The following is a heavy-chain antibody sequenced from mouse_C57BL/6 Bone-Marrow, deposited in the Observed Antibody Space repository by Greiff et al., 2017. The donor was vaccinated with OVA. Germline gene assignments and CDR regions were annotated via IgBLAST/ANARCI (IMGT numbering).Heavy chain of an antibody. V-gene: IGHV3-6*01. CDR2: ISYDGSN. Sequence: ESGPGLVKPSQSLSLTCSVTGYSITSGYYWNWIRQFPGNKLEWMGYISYDGSNNYNPSLKNRISITRDTSKNQFFLKLNSVTTEDTATYYCAVYYYGSSYYCDYWGQGTTLTVSS. D-gene: IGHD1-1*01. CDR3: AVYYYGSSYYCDY. J-gene: IGHJ2*01. CDR1: GYSITSGYY.